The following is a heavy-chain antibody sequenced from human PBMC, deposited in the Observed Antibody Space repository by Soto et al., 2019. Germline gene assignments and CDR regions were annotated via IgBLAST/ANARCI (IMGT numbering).Heavy chain of an antibody. Sequence: GGSLGLACAASGFTFRSYRMNCVRQAPEKGLEWVSSISSSSSYIYYADSVKGRFTISRDNAKNSLYLQMNSLRAEDTAGYYCARERVDIVVVPAPTLPPWFDPWGQGTLVPVSS. CDR3: ARERVDIVVVPAPTLPPWFDP. V-gene: IGHV3-21*01. D-gene: IGHD2-2*03. CDR1: GFTFRSYR. J-gene: IGHJ5*02. CDR2: ISSSSSYI.